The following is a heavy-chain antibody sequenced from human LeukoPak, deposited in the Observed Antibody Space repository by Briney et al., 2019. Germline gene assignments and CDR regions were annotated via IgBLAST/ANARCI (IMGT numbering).Heavy chain of an antibody. CDR1: GGSISSGDYY. V-gene: IGHV4-30-2*03. J-gene: IGHJ4*02. Sequence: SQTLSLTCTVSGGSISSGDYYWSWIRQPPGKGLEWIGTIYYVGDTYYNPSLQSRVTISVDTSKNQFSLKLSSVTAADTAVYYCARSPGSRYAYDDYWGQGTLVTVSS. CDR3: ARSPGSRYAYDDY. D-gene: IGHD6-13*01. CDR2: IYYVGDT.